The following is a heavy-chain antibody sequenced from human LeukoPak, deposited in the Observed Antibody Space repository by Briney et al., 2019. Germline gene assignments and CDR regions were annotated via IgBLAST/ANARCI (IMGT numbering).Heavy chain of an antibody. CDR1: GGSMSNSY. Sequence: ASETLSLTCTVSGGSMSNSYWSWIRQPPGKGLEWLGYISYRGDTSYNPSLKSRVTISEDTSKNQFSLKLSSVTAADTAVYFCARQISYSNAWTTIWGQGTMVTVSS. CDR3: ARQISYSNAWTTI. D-gene: IGHD5-18*01. V-gene: IGHV4-59*08. J-gene: IGHJ3*02. CDR2: ISYRGDT.